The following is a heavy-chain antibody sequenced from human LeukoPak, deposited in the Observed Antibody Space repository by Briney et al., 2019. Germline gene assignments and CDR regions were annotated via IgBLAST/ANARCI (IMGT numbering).Heavy chain of an antibody. J-gene: IGHJ4*02. CDR2: IYNSGTS. CDR3: ARAVMVAVAGGRFDY. D-gene: IGHD6-19*01. CDR1: SGSISNGGYY. V-gene: IGHV4-39*07. Sequence: SETLSLTCTVSSGSISNGGYYWVWIRQPPGKGLEWIGSIYNSGTSYYNPSLTSRVTISVDTSKNQFSLKLSSVTAADTAVYYCARAVMVAVAGGRFDYWGQGTLVTVSS.